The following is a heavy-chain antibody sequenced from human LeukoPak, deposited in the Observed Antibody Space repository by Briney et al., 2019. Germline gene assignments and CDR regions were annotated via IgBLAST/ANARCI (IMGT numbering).Heavy chain of an antibody. CDR3: ARDFLIGGQQLVLFDY. Sequence: GASVKVSCKASGYTFTSYGISWVRQAPGQGLEWMGWISAYNGNTNYAQKLQGRVSMTTDTSTSTAYMELRSLRSDDTAVYYCARDFLIGGQQLVLFDYWGQGTLVTVSS. CDR1: GYTFTSYG. CDR2: ISAYNGNT. V-gene: IGHV1-18*01. D-gene: IGHD6-13*01. J-gene: IGHJ4*02.